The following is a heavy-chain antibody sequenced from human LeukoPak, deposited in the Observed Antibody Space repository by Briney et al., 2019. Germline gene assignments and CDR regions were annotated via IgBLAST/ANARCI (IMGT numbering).Heavy chain of an antibody. CDR3: ARDLIAAAPFDP. D-gene: IGHD6-13*01. V-gene: IGHV6-1*01. Sequence: SQTLSLTCAISGDTVSINSASSNWVRHSASRGLEWLGRTYYMSKWYNDYAGSVKRRITINPDTSKNQFSLQLTSVTPEDTAVYYCARDLIAAAPFDPWGQGTLVTVSS. J-gene: IGHJ5*02. CDR2: TYYMSKWYN. CDR1: GDTVSINSAS.